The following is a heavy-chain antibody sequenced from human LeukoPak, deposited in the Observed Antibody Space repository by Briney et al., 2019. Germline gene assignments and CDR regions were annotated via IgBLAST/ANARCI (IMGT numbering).Heavy chain of an antibody. Sequence: GESLRLSCAASGFNFTNAWMSWVRQAPGKGLEWVGRIKSKTDGGTTDYAAPVKGRFTISRDDSKNTLYLQMNSLKTEDTAVYYCTTRRGYSGYDYGMDVWGQGTTVTVSS. D-gene: IGHD5-12*01. V-gene: IGHV3-15*01. CDR1: GFNFTNAW. J-gene: IGHJ6*02. CDR3: TTRRGYSGYDYGMDV. CDR2: IKSKTDGGTT.